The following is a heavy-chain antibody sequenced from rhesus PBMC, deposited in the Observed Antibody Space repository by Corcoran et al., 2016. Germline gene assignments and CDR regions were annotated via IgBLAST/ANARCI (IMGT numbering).Heavy chain of an antibody. V-gene: IGHV4-122*02. D-gene: IGHD1-44*02. CDR1: GGSLRRGYLY. Sequence: QVQLQESGPGLVKPSETLSLTCAVSGGSLRRGYLYWNWIRLPPGKGLEWIRYITYRGITTYSPSLKSRVTISRVTSKNQFSLKLSSVTAADTAVYYCARDGREYFEFWGQGALVTVSS. CDR2: ITYRGIT. J-gene: IGHJ1*01. CDR3: ARDGREYFEF.